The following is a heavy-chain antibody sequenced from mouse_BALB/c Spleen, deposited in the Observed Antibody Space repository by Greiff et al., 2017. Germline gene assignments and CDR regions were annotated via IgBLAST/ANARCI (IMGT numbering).Heavy chain of an antibody. J-gene: IGHJ4*01. Sequence: QVQLQQSGAELAKPGASVKMSCKASGYTFTSYWMHWVKQRPGQGLEWIGYINPSTGYTEYNQKFKDKATLTADKSSSTAYMQLSSLTSEDSAVYYCARGGQLGGWAMDYWGQGTSVTVSS. CDR2: INPSTGYT. D-gene: IGHD3-1*01. V-gene: IGHV1-7*01. CDR1: GYTFTSYW. CDR3: ARGGQLGGWAMDY.